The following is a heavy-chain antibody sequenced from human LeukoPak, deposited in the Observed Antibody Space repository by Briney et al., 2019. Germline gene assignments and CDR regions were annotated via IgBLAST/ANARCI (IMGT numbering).Heavy chain of an antibody. Sequence: PGGSLRLSCAASGFTFSSYSMNWVRQAPGKGLEWVSSISSSSSYIYYADSVKGRFTISRDNAKNSLYLQMNSLRAEDTAVYYCARDEFVELHLGNDAFDIWGQGTMVTVSS. D-gene: IGHD3-3*01. CDR2: ISSSSSYI. J-gene: IGHJ3*02. CDR1: GFTFSSYS. CDR3: ARDEFVELHLGNDAFDI. V-gene: IGHV3-21*01.